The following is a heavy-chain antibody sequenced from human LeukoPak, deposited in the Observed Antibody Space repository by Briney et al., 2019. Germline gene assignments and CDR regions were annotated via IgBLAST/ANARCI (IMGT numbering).Heavy chain of an antibody. V-gene: IGHV3-48*02. CDR2: ISRSSSTM. J-gene: IGHJ4*02. Sequence: PGGSLRLSCAASGFTFSSYSMHWVRQAPGKGLEWISYISRSSSTMYYADSVKGRFTISRDNAKTSVYLQMSSLRDEDTAVYYCARDPLEVVVVPATGFWGQGTLVIVSS. CDR1: GFTFSSYS. D-gene: IGHD2-15*01. CDR3: ARDPLEVVVVPATGF.